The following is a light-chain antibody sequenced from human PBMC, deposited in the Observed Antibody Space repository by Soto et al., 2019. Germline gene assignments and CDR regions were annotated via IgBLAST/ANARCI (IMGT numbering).Light chain of an antibody. CDR3: QQYVTSSWT. Sequence: EIVLTQSVATRSLSPRERGKLACRASQSVATFLAWYQQKPGQAPRLLIYDASNRATGIPDRFSGSGSGTDFTLTISRLDLEDSAFYYCQQYVTSSWTFGQGTKGDIK. J-gene: IGKJ1*01. V-gene: IGKV3-11*01. CDR1: QSVATF. CDR2: DAS.